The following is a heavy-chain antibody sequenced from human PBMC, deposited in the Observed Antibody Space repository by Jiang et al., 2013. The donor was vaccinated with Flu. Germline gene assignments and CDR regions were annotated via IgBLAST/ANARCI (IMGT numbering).Heavy chain of an antibody. CDR2: AYYRSQWYI. D-gene: IGHD2-15*01. CDR1: GDSVSSNSAA. CDR3: VRGAGAADY. Sequence: QTLSLTCAISGDSVSSNSAAWDWIRQSPSRGLEWLGRAYYRSQWYIDYAMTVKGRIIVTPDTSKNQFSLQLNSVTPQDTAVYYCVRGAGAADYWGQGTLVTVSS. J-gene: IGHJ4*02. V-gene: IGHV6-1*01.